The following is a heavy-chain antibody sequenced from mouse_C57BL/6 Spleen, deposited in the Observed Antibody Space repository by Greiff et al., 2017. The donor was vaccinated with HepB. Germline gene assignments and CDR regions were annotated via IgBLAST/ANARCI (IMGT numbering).Heavy chain of an antibody. Sequence: VQLKESGPGMVKPSQSLSLTCTVTGYSITSGYDWHWIRHFPGNKLEWMGYISYSGSTNYNPSLKSRISITHDTSKNHFFLKLNSVTTEDTATYYCASRLYGHYFDYWGQGTTLTVSS. CDR1: GYSITSGYD. V-gene: IGHV3-1*01. J-gene: IGHJ2*01. D-gene: IGHD1-1*01. CDR3: ASRLYGHYFDY. CDR2: ISYSGST.